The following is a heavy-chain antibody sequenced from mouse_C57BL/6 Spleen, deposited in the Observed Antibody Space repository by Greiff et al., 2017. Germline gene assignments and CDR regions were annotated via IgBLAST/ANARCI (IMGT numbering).Heavy chain of an antibody. CDR1: GYAFSSSW. J-gene: IGHJ4*01. D-gene: IGHD4-1*01. CDR2: IYPGDGDT. CDR3: ARNWDYYAMDY. Sequence: VKLVESGPELVKPGASVKISCKASGYAFSSSWMNWVKQRPGKGLEWIGRIYPGDGDTNYNGKFKDKATLTVDKSSSTAYMQLSSLTSEDSAVYYCARNWDYYAMDYWGQGTSVTVSS. V-gene: IGHV1-82*01.